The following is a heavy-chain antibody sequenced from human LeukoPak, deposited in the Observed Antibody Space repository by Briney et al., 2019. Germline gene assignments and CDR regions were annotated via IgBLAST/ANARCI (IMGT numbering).Heavy chain of an antibody. CDR3: ARAAGGSYHGHRPFDI. Sequence: ASVKVSCKASGYTFTGYYMHWVRQAPGQGLEWMGWINPNSGGTNYAQKFQGRVTMTRDTSISTAYMELSRLRSDDTAVYYCARAAGGSYHGHRPFDIWGQGTMVTVSS. J-gene: IGHJ3*02. V-gene: IGHV1-2*02. D-gene: IGHD1-26*01. CDR2: INPNSGGT. CDR1: GYTFTGYY.